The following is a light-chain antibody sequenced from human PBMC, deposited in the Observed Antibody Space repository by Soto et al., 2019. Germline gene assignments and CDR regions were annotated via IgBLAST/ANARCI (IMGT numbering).Light chain of an antibody. CDR1: QSVSSN. J-gene: IGKJ1*01. Sequence: EIVLTQSPATLSLSPGERATLSCRASQSVSSNLAWYQQKPGQAPRLLMYGASTRATGIPARFSGSGSGTEFTLTISSLQPEDFATYYCLQYNSYPRAFGQGTKVDIK. CDR3: LQYNSYPRA. CDR2: GAS. V-gene: IGKV3-15*01.